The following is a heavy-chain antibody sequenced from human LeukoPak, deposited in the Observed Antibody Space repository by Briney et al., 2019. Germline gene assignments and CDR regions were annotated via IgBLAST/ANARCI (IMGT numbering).Heavy chain of an antibody. CDR1: GDSISSRDYY. CDR2: ISYSGST. Sequence: SETLSLTCTVSGDSISSRDYYRTWIRQHPGKGLEWIGYISYSGSTYYNPSLKSRLTISRDTSKNQFSLSLTSVTAADTAVYYCSRSSGSRDPQDYWGQGTLVTVSS. D-gene: IGHD2-2*01. CDR3: SRSSGSRDPQDY. J-gene: IGHJ4*02. V-gene: IGHV4-31*03.